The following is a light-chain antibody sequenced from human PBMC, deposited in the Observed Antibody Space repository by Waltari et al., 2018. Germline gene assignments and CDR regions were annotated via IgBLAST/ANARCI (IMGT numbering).Light chain of an antibody. J-gene: IGKJ2*01. CDR2: KAS. V-gene: IGKV1-39*01. Sequence: IQMTQSPSSLSASVGDGVTITCRANQTINNFLNGYQQKLGRAPKLLIYKASQIQTGVPSRFSGSGSGTDFTLTVSSLQPEDFTTYYCQQSFSIPYTFGQGTKVDLK. CDR1: QTINNF. CDR3: QQSFSIPYT.